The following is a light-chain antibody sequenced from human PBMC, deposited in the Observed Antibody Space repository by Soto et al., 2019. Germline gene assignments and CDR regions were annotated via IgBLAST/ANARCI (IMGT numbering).Light chain of an antibody. Sequence: EIVLTQSPGTLSLSPGERATLSCRASQSVNSNFLAWYQQKPGQAPRLLVYGSSTRAAGVPDRFSGSGSGTDFLRTISRLEPEDFAVYYCQQYGRSPLLYTFGQGTKLGVK. CDR3: QQYGRSPLLYT. V-gene: IGKV3-20*01. CDR1: QSVNSNF. J-gene: IGKJ2*01. CDR2: GSS.